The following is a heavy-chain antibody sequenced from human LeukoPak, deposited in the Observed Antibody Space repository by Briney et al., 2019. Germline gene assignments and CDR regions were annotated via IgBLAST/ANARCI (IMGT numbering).Heavy chain of an antibody. Sequence: ASVKVSCKASGYTFTGYYMHWVRQAPGQGLEWMGWINPNSGGTNYAQKFQGRVTMTRDTSISTAYMELSRLRSDDTAVYYCARAISYYYDSSGYYLDWGQGTLVTVSS. CDR2: INPNSGGT. V-gene: IGHV1-2*02. CDR1: GYTFTGYY. CDR3: ARAISYYYDSSGYYLD. D-gene: IGHD3-22*01. J-gene: IGHJ4*02.